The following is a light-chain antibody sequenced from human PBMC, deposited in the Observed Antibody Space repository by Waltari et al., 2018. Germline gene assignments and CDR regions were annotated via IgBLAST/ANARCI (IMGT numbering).Light chain of an antibody. CDR2: DVT. Sequence: QSALTQPASVSGSPGQSITISCTGTSSDFGGYNYVSWYQQHPGKAPKLMIYDVTYRPAGVSDRFSGSKSGDTASLTISGLQAEDEADYYCSSYRSNTLVFGTGTKVTVL. CDR3: SSYRSNTLV. V-gene: IGLV2-14*01. CDR1: SSDFGGYNY. J-gene: IGLJ1*01.